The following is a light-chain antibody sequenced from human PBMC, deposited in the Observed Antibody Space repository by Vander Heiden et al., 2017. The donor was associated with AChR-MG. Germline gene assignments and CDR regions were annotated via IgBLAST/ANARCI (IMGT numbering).Light chain of an antibody. CDR3: QTWGTGVLV. J-gene: IGLJ3*02. CDR2: VNIDGTH. V-gene: IGLV4-69*01. CDR1: SGHSSYA. Sequence: QLVLTQSPSASASLGASVKLTCTLSSGHSSYAIAWHQQLPEKGPRYLMKVNIDGTHSKGDGIPDRFSGSSSGAERYLTISSLQSEDEADYYCQTWGTGVLVFGGGTKLT.